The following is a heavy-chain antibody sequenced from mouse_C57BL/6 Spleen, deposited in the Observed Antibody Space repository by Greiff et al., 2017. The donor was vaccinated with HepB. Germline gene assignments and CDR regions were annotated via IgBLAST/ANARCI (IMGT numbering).Heavy chain of an antibody. CDR1: GFTFSDYG. Sequence: VHLVESGGGLVKPGGSLKLSCAASGFTFSDYGMHWVRQAPEKGLEWVAYISSGSSTIYYADTVKGRFTISRDNAKNTLFLQMTSLRSEDTAMYYCASPGSWFAYWGQGTLVTVSA. J-gene: IGHJ3*01. V-gene: IGHV5-17*01. CDR3: ASPGSWFAY. D-gene: IGHD4-1*01. CDR2: ISSGSSTI.